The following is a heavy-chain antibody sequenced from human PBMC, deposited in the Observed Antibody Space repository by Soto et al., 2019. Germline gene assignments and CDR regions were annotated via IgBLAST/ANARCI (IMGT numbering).Heavy chain of an antibody. CDR1: GYSLTSYD. D-gene: IGHD6-19*01. V-gene: IGHV1-8*01. CDR2: MSPYNGNT. J-gene: IGHJ6*03. CDR3: VRGRMGWTKTLYYYCMDV. Sequence: QVQLVQSGAEVKKPGASVKVSCKASGYSLTSYDIAWVRQATGQGREWMGWMSPYNGNTGFAQKFQGRVTMTRNTSGSTAYMELSSLRSEETAVYYCVRGRMGWTKTLYYYCMDVWCKGTTVTVSS.